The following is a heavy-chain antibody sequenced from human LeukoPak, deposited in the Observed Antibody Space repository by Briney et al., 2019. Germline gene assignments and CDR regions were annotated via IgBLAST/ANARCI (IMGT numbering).Heavy chain of an antibody. CDR2: INHSGST. Sequence: SETLSLTCAVYGGSFSGYYWSWIRQPPGKGLEWIGEINHSGSTNHNPSLKSRVTISVDTSKNQFSLKLSSVTAADTAVYYCARGPSGGFGEFQHWGQGTLVTVSS. V-gene: IGHV4-34*01. J-gene: IGHJ1*01. D-gene: IGHD3-10*01. CDR3: ARGPSGGFGEFQH. CDR1: GGSFSGYY.